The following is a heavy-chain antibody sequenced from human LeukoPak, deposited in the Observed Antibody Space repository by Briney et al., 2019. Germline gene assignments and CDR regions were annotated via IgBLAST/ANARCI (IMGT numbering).Heavy chain of an antibody. CDR3: ARLERSRMDGAQY. CDR2: IFYTGST. Sequence: PSETLSLTCTVSGGSISSSSYYWGLIRQPPGKGLEWIGKIFYTGSTDYNPSLKSRVTISVDTSRNQFSLRLNSVTAADTAVYYCARLERSRMDGAQYWGQGTLVTVSS. CDR1: GGSISSSSYY. V-gene: IGHV4-39*01. J-gene: IGHJ4*02. D-gene: IGHD4/OR15-4a*01.